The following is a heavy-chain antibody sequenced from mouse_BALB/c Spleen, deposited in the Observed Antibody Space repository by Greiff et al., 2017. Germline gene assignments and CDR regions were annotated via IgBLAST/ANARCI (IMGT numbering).Heavy chain of an antibody. Sequence: VQLQQSGTVLARPGASVKMSCKASGYSFTSYWMHWVKQRPGQGLEWIGAIYPGNSDTSYNQKFKGKAKLTAVTSASTAYMELSSLTNEDSAVYYCTRWGDYGYSMDYWGQGTSVTVSS. CDR3: TRWGDYGYSMDY. V-gene: IGHV1-5*01. J-gene: IGHJ4*01. D-gene: IGHD1-2*01. CDR2: IYPGNSDT. CDR1: GYSFTSYW.